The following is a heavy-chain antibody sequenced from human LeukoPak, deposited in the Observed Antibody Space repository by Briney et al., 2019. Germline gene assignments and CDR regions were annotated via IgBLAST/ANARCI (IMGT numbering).Heavy chain of an antibody. D-gene: IGHD3-9*01. V-gene: IGHV4-59*01. J-gene: IGHJ4*02. CDR1: GGSISSYY. Sequence: SETLSLTCAVSGGSISSYYWSWIRQPPGKGLEWIGYIYYSGSTNYNPSLKSRVTISVDTSKNQFSLKLSSVTAADTAVYYCARATPLRYFDWLSPVHFDYWGQGTLVTVSS. CDR3: ARATPLRYFDWLSPVHFDY. CDR2: IYYSGST.